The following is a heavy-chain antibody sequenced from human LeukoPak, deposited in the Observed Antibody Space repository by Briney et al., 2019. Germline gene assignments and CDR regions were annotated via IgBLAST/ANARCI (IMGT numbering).Heavy chain of an antibody. CDR2: IYTSRST. J-gene: IGHJ4*02. D-gene: IGHD3-9*01. Sequence: SDTLSLTCTVSGGSISSYDWSWIRQPAGQGLEWIGRIYTSRSTSYNPSLKSRVNLSVDTSKNQFSLKLSSVTAADTAVYYCARGDYDILTGYLGFDYWGKGTLVSVFS. CDR1: GGSISSYD. V-gene: IGHV4-4*07. CDR3: ARGDYDILTGYLGFDY.